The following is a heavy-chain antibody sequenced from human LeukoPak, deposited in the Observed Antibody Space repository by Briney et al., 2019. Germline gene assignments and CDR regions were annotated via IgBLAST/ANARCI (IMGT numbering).Heavy chain of an antibody. CDR2: LSGSGGST. CDR1: GFTFSSYA. D-gene: IGHD5-18*01. V-gene: IGHV3-23*01. J-gene: IGHJ4*02. Sequence: GGSLRLSCVFSGFTFSSYAMSWVRQAPGKGLEWVSSLSGSGGSTYYADSVKGRFTISTDNSKNTLYLQINSLRVEDTAVYYCAKDPHTGYRFAYWGQGTLVTVSS. CDR3: AKDPHTGYRFAY.